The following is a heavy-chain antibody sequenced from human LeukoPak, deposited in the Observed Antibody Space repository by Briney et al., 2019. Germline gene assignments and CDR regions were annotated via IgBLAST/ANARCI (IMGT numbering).Heavy chain of an antibody. V-gene: IGHV4-38-2*02. J-gene: IGHJ4*02. Sequence: NPSETLSLTCTASLYSITSAYYWGWIRQPPGKGLEWIGSIYHSGGTYYNPSLKSRVTISVDTSKNQFSLKVSSVTAADTAVYYCARTRLWPTGTFDYWGQGTLVTVSS. CDR2: IYHSGGT. CDR3: ARTRLWPTGTFDY. D-gene: IGHD5-18*01. CDR1: LYSITSAYY.